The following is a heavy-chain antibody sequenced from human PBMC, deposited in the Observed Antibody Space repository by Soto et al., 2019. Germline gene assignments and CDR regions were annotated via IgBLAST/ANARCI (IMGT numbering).Heavy chain of an antibody. V-gene: IGHV3-23*01. J-gene: IGHJ3*02. CDR2: ISGSGGST. CDR1: GFTFSSYA. D-gene: IGHD3-10*01. Sequence: GSLRLSCAASGFTFSSYAMSWVRQAPGKGLEWVSAISGSGGSTYYADSVKGRFTISRDNSKNTLYLQMNSLRAEDTAVYYCAKDRITMVRGVISPDAFDIWGQGTMVTVSS. CDR3: AKDRITMVRGVISPDAFDI.